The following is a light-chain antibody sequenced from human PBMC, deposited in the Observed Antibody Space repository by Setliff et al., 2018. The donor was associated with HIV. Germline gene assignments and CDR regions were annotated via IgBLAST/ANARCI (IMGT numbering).Light chain of an antibody. V-gene: IGLV1-44*01. CDR1: FSNIGRNT. CDR3: AAWDDSLNGYV. Sequence: QSALTQPPSASGTPGQRVTISCSGSFSNIGRNTINWYQQLPGTAPKLLIYSNYQRPSGVPDRFSGSKPGTSASLAISGLQSEDESDYYCAAWDDSLNGYVFGTGTKVTVL. J-gene: IGLJ1*01. CDR2: SNY.